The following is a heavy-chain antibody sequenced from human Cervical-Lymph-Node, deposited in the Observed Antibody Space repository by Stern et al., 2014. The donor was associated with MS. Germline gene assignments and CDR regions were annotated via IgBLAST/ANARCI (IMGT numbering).Heavy chain of an antibody. CDR3: ASGTGSKRPTANY. D-gene: IGHD3/OR15-3a*01. CDR1: GYTFTSHY. Sequence: VQLEESGAEVKKPGASVKVSCKASGYTFTSHYMHWVRQAPGQGLEWVGIINPSGDSASYAQKLQGRVTMTRDTSTSTVYMELSSLRSEDTAVYYCASGTGSKRPTANYWGQGTLVTVSS. J-gene: IGHJ4*02. V-gene: IGHV1-46*01. CDR2: INPSGDSA.